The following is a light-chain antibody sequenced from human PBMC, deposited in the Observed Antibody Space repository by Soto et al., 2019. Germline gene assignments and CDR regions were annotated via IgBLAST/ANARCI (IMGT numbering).Light chain of an antibody. CDR1: QSVTNNF. Sequence: EIVLTQSPGTLSLSPGERATLSCRASQSVTNNFLAWYQQKPGQAPRLLLYGASNRATGIPARFSGSGSGTDFTLTISSLEPEDFAVYYCQQRSNWPWTFGQGTKVDIK. CDR2: GAS. J-gene: IGKJ1*01. CDR3: QQRSNWPWT. V-gene: IGKV3D-20*02.